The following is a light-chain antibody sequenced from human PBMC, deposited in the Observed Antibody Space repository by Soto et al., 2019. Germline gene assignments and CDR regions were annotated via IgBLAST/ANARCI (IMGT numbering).Light chain of an antibody. CDR3: CSYAGMYSVI. CDR2: DVR. Sequence: QSALTQPPSVSGSPGQSVTISCSGTSSDVGGYSFVYWYQQHPGNTPKLIIYDVRNRPSGVPDRLSGSKSGNTASLTISGLQAEDEAHYYCCSYAGMYSVIFGGGTKLTVL. V-gene: IGLV2-11*01. CDR1: SSDVGGYSF. J-gene: IGLJ2*01.